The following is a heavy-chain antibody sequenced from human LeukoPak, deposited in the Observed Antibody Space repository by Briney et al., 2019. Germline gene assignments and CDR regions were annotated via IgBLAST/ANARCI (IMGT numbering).Heavy chain of an antibody. J-gene: IGHJ3*02. Sequence: PSQTLSLTCTVSGGSISSGDYYWSWIRQPPGKGLEWIGYIYYSGSTYYNPSLKSRVTISVDTSKNQFSLKLSSVTAADTAVYYCAREIVPAAISGFRGSKNAFDIWGQGTMVTVSS. CDR1: GGSISSGDYY. V-gene: IGHV4-30-4*01. CDR2: IYYSGST. D-gene: IGHD2-2*02. CDR3: AREIVPAAISGFRGSKNAFDI.